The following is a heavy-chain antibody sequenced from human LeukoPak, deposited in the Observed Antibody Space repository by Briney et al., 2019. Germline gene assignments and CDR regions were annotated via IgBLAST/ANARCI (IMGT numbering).Heavy chain of an antibody. CDR3: ATFYSNYVFDY. Sequence: SETLSLTCTVSGDSINGFYWSWIRQPPGKGLEWIGYIYYSGSTTYNPSPKSRVTISLDTSKNQFSLKLSSVTAADTAVYYCATFYSNYVFDYWGQGTLVTVSS. J-gene: IGHJ4*02. CDR2: IYYSGST. CDR1: GDSINGFY. V-gene: IGHV4-59*01. D-gene: IGHD4-11*01.